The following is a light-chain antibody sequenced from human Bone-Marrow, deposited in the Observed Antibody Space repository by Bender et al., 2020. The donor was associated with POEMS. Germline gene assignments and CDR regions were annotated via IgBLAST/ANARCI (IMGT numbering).Light chain of an antibody. Sequence: QSALTQPASVSGSPGQSITIPCAGTSSDLGSYNLVSWYQHRPGTAPELMIYEDNKRPSGVSNRFSGSKSGNTASLTISGLQAEDEADYYCCSYAGSSTPWVFGGGTKLTVL. CDR2: EDN. CDR3: CSYAGSSTPWV. V-gene: IGLV2-23*01. CDR1: SSDLGSYNL. J-gene: IGLJ3*02.